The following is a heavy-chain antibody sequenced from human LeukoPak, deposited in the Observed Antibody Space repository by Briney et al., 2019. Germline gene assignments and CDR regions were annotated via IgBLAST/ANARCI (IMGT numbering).Heavy chain of an antibody. J-gene: IGHJ4*02. D-gene: IGHD4-23*01. CDR1: GGSISSYY. V-gene: IGHV4-59*12. CDR2: IYYSGST. Sequence: SETLSLTCTASGGSISSYYWSWSRQPPGQGLEWIGYIYYSGSTSYNPSLKSRVTISLDTSKNQFALKLSSVTAADTAVYYCPIQDYGGTSGYWGQGTLVTVSS. CDR3: PIQDYGGTSGY.